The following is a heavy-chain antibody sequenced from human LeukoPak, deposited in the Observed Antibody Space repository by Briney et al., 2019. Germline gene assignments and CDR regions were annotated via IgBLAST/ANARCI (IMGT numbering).Heavy chain of an antibody. CDR1: GFTLSSYE. CDR3: ARGPYSSNWYVDY. J-gene: IGHJ4*02. Sequence: PGGSLTLSCAASGFTLSSYELNWVRLPPGKGLEWISYISRTGNSIYYADSVKGRFTISRDSAKNSLYLQMNSLRAEDTAVYYCARGPYSSNWYVDYWGQGTLVTVAS. V-gene: IGHV3-48*03. CDR2: ISRTGNSI. D-gene: IGHD6-13*01.